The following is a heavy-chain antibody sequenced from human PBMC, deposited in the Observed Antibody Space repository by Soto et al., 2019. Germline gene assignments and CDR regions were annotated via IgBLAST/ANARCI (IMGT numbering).Heavy chain of an antibody. CDR2: HDPDGSDI. D-gene: IGHD6-25*01. V-gene: IGHV3-74*01. CDR3: ARDDESGHYFED. J-gene: IGHJ4*02. CDR1: GFSVSNYQ. Sequence: EVQLVESGGGLVPPGGSLRLSCVASGFSVSNYQMTWVRQAPGKGLEWVSRHDPDGSDIGHADSVKGRFTISRDNARNTLYLQMTSLRAEDTALYFCARDDESGHYFEDWGRGMFVTVSS.